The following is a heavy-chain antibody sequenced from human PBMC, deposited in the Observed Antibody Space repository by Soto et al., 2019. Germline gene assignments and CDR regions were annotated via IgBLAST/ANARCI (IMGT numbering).Heavy chain of an antibody. V-gene: IGHV4-59*01. CDR2: IYYSGST. CDR1: GGSISSYY. D-gene: IGHD5-18*01. CDR3: AREDTAMVSY. Sequence: TLSLTCTVSGGSISSYYWSWIRQPPGKGLEWIGYIYYSGSTNYNPSLKSRVTISVDTSKNQFSLKLSSVTAADTAVYYCAREDTAMVSYWGQGTLVTVSS. J-gene: IGHJ4*02.